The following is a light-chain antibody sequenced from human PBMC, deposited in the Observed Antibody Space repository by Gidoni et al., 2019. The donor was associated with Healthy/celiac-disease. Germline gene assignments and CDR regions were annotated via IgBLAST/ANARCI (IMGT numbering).Light chain of an antibody. Sequence: QSARTQPASVAGPPGQSITISCTGTSSDVGGYNYVSWYQQHPGKAPKLMIYDVSNRPSGVSNRFSGSKSGNTASLTISGLQAEDEADYYCSSYTSSSTLVFGGGTKLTVL. J-gene: IGLJ2*01. CDR1: SSDVGGYNY. CDR3: SSYTSSSTLV. CDR2: DVS. V-gene: IGLV2-14*01.